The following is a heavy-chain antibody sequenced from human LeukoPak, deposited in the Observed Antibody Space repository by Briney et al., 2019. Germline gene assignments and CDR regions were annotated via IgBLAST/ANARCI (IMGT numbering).Heavy chain of an antibody. CDR2: ISPSSGT. CDR1: GFTFSSYA. Sequence: GGSLRLSCAASGFTFSSYAMRWVRQAPGKGLEWVSAISPSSGTFYADSVKRRFTISRDNSKNTLYLQMNSVRAEDTAVYYCARPQSSSGYYWPFDDWGQGTLVTVS. D-gene: IGHD3-22*01. V-gene: IGHV3-23*01. J-gene: IGHJ4*02. CDR3: ARPQSSSGYYWPFDD.